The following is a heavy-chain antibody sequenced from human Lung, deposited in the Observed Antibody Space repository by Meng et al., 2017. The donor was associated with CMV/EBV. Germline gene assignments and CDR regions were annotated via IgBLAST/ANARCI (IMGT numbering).Heavy chain of an antibody. D-gene: IGHD2-2*01. CDR2: ISSRSSYI. J-gene: IGHJ6*02. CDR3: AREFCSNSSCYPPDV. V-gene: IGHV3-21*01. Sequence: GGSLRLSCAASGFTFSSYSINWVRQAPGKGLEWVSSISSRSSYIYYADSVKGRFTTSRDNAKNSLYLQMNSLRADDTAVYYCAREFCSNSSCYPPDVWGQGTTVTVSS. CDR1: GFTFSSYS.